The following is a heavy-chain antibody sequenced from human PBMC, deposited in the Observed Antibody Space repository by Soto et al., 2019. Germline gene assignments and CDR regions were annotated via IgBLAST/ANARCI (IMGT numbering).Heavy chain of an antibody. CDR2: IYYSGAT. CDR1: GGAINNYY. Sequence: PSETLSLTCIVSGGAINNYYWSWVRQSPGKGLEWIGWIYYSGATLYNPSFKSRITMSVDTSNNQFSLKMNSVTASDTAVYYCARYCNGDTCYSKSLDYWGRGTLVTAPQ. V-gene: IGHV4-59*01. D-gene: IGHD2-15*01. CDR3: ARYCNGDTCYSKSLDY. J-gene: IGHJ4*02.